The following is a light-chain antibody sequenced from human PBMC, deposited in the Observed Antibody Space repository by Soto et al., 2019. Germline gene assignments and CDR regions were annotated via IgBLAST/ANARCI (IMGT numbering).Light chain of an antibody. CDR3: QQYDSYPWT. CDR1: QSISSW. CDR2: KAS. Sequence: DIQMTQSPSTLSASVGDRVTITCRASQSISSWLAWYQQKPGKAPNLLIYKASSLERGVPSRLSGSGSGTEFTLTISSLQPDDFATYYCQQYDSYPWTFGQGTKVEI. V-gene: IGKV1-5*03. J-gene: IGKJ1*01.